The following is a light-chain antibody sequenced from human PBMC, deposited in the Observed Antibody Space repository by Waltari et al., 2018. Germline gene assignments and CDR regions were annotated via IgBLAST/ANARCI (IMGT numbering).Light chain of an antibody. V-gene: IGLV3-21*02. Sequence: SYVLTQPPSVSVAPGQTARITCGGNNIGGKSVHWYQQRPGQAPVLVVYDDIDRPSGIPERFSGANSGNTATLTISRVGAGDEADYFCQVWESRSDLVVFGGGTKLTVL. J-gene: IGLJ2*01. CDR3: QVWESRSDLVV. CDR2: DDI. CDR1: NIGGKS.